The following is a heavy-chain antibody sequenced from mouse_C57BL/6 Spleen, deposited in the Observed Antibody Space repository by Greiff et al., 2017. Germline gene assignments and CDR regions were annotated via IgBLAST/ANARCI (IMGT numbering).Heavy chain of an antibody. CDR3: ARQGYGNYAWFAY. V-gene: IGHV5-15*01. D-gene: IGHD2-10*02. CDR2: ISNLAYSI. Sequence: EVKLQESGGGLVQPGGSLKLSCAASGFTFSDYGMAWVRQAPRKGPEWVAFISNLAYSIYYADTVTGRFTISRENAKNTLYLEMSSLRSEDTAMYYCARQGYGNYAWFAYWGQGTLVTVSA. J-gene: IGHJ3*01. CDR1: GFTFSDYG.